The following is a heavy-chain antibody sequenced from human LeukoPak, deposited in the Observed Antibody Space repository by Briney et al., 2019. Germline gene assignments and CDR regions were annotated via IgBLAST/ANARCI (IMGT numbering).Heavy chain of an antibody. Sequence: GGSLRLSCAASGFTFDDYTMHWVRQAPGKGLEWVSLISWDGGSTYYADSVKGRFTISRDNSRNSLYLQMSSLRAEDTALYYCAKEATDSATIDYWGQGTLVTVSS. CDR1: GFTFDDYT. CDR3: AKEATDSATIDY. D-gene: IGHD1-1*01. J-gene: IGHJ4*02. CDR2: ISWDGGST. V-gene: IGHV3-43*01.